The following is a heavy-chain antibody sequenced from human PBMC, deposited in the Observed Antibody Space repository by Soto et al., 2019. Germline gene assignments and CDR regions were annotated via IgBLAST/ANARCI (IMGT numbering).Heavy chain of an antibody. V-gene: IGHV4-59*01. Sequence: PSETLSLTCTVSGGSFSSYFWSWVRQPPGKGLEWIGYLSYSGTTSYNPSLKTRVTISVDTSKNQFSLELSSVTAADTAVYYCARDIMGTNYYYYGMDVWGQGTTVTVSS. CDR2: LSYSGTT. J-gene: IGHJ6*02. CDR1: GGSFSSYF. D-gene: IGHD2-8*01. CDR3: ARDIMGTNYYYYGMDV.